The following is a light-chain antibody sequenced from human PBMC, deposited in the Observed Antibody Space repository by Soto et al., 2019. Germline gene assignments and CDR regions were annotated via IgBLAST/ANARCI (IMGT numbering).Light chain of an antibody. CDR3: QQYDSYSSGP. V-gene: IGKV1-5*01. Sequence: DIQMTQSPSTLSASVGDRVTITCRVSQTINSWLAWYQQKPGKAPKVLIFDASSLKTGVPSRFSGSGSGTEFTLTISNLQPDDFATYYCQQYDSYSSGPFGQGTKVEIK. CDR1: QTINSW. J-gene: IGKJ1*01. CDR2: DAS.